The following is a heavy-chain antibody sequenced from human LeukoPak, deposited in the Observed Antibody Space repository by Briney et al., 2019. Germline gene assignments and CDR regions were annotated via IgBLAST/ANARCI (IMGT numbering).Heavy chain of an antibody. CDR2: INHSGST. V-gene: IGHV4-39*07. CDR1: GGSISSSSYY. J-gene: IGHJ4*02. CDR3: ARFAPSIGYRTSDFDY. Sequence: RTSETLSLTCTVSGGSISSSSYYWSWIRQPPGKGLEWIGEINHSGSTNYNPSLKSRVTISVDTSKNQFSLKLSSVTAADTAVYYCARFAPSIGYRTSDFDYWGQGTLVTVSS. D-gene: IGHD5-18*01.